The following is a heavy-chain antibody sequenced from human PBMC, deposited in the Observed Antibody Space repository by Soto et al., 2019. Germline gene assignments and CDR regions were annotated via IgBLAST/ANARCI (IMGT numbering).Heavy chain of an antibody. CDR1: GYTFTGYY. CDR2: INPNSGGT. J-gene: IGHJ4*02. Sequence: ASVKVSCKASGYTFTGYYMHWVRQAPGQGLEWMGWINPNSGGTNYAQKFQGWVTMTRDTSISTAYMELSRLRSDDTAVYYCARGPRYDYIWGSYRPDFDYWGQGTQVTVSS. V-gene: IGHV1-2*04. D-gene: IGHD3-16*02. CDR3: ARGPRYDYIWGSYRPDFDY.